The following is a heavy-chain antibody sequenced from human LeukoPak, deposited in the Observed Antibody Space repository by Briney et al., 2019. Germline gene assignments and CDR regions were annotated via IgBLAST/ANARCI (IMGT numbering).Heavy chain of an antibody. CDR3: ATGIRWLQPFDY. V-gene: IGHV3-23*01. CDR1: GFTFSSYA. CDR2: ISGSGGST. J-gene: IGHJ4*02. D-gene: IGHD5-24*01. Sequence: GGSLRLSCAASGFTFSSYAMSWVRQAPGKGLEWVSAISGSGGSTYYADSVKGRFTISRDNSKNTLYLQMNSLRAEDTAIYYCATGIRWLQPFDYWGQGTLVTVSS.